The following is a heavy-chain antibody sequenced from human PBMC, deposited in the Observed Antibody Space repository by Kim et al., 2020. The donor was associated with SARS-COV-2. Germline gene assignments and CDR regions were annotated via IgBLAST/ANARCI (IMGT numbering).Heavy chain of an antibody. J-gene: IGHJ4*02. D-gene: IGHD5-12*01. CDR3: AKGISGYDYVGVDY. Sequence: GRSLRLSCAASGFTFSSYGMHWVRQAPGKGLEWVAVISYDGSNKYYADSVKGRFTISRDNSKNTLYLQMNSLRAEDTAVYYCAKGISGYDYVGVDYWGQGTLVTVSS. V-gene: IGHV3-30*18. CDR1: GFTFSSYG. CDR2: ISYDGSNK.